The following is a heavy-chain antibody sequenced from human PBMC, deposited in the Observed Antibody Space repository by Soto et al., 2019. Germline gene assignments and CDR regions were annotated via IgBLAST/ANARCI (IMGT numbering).Heavy chain of an antibody. CDR2: IYYTGTT. CDR1: GGSISHGDYY. V-gene: IGHV4-30-4*01. D-gene: IGHD4-17*01. Sequence: SETLSLTCTVSGGSISHGDYYWSWIRQPPGKGLEWVGYIYYTGTTYFNPSLKSRLTISIDTSKSQFSLNLSSVTAADTAVYFCARVTGDYDFDYWGQGTLVTVS. J-gene: IGHJ4*02. CDR3: ARVTGDYDFDY.